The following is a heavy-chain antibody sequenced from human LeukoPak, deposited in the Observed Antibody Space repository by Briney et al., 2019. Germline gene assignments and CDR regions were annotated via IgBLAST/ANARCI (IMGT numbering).Heavy chain of an antibody. V-gene: IGHV4-34*01. CDR2: INHSGST. J-gene: IGHJ6*03. CDR3: ARGALRYFDWLKKDYYYMDV. Sequence: SETLSLTCAVYGGSFSGYYWSWIRQPPGKGLEWIGEINHSGSTNYNPSLKSRVTISVDTSKNQFSLKLSSVTAADTAVYYCARGALRYFDWLKKDYYYMDVWGKGTTVTISS. CDR1: GGSFSGYY. D-gene: IGHD3-9*01.